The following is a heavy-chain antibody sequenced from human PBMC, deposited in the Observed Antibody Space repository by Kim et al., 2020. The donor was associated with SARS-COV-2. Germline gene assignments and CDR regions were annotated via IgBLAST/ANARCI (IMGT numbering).Heavy chain of an antibody. CDR3: ASRTAVAGIYYFDY. CDR2: INSDGSTT. CDR1: GLTFSGYW. J-gene: IGHJ4*02. D-gene: IGHD6-19*01. Sequence: GGSLRLSCAASGLTFSGYWMHWVRQVPGKGLVWVSRINSDGSTTHYADSVKGRFTISRDNAKNTLYLQMNSLRAEDTAVYYCASRTAVAGIYYFDYWGQG. V-gene: IGHV3-74*01.